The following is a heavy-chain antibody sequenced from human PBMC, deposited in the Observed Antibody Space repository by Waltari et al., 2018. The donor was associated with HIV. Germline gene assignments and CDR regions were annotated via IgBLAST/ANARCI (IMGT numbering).Heavy chain of an antibody. D-gene: IGHD6-19*01. J-gene: IGHJ4*02. CDR2: IYYSGST. CDR3: ARANDSSGWVESFRY. CDR1: GGSISSYY. V-gene: IGHV4-59*01. Sequence: QVQLQESGPGLVKPSETLSLTCTVSGGSISSYYWSWIRQPPGKGLEWIGYIYYSGSTNYNPSLKSRVTISVDTSKNQFSLKLSSVTAADTAVYYCARANDSSGWVESFRYWGQGTLVTVSS.